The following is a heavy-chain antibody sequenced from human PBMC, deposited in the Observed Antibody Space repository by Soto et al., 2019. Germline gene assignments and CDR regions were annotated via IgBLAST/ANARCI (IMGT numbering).Heavy chain of an antibody. CDR3: AREGSTVETAMVIQYFYGMDV. V-gene: IGHV1-69*12. CDR2: IVPIFGTA. J-gene: IGHJ6*02. D-gene: IGHD5-18*01. CDR1: GGTFISYA. Sequence: QVQLVQSGAEVKKPGSSVKVSCKASGGTFISYAISWLRQAPGQGLEWMGGIVPIFGTANYAQKFQGRVTITAAESANTGYMELSRLGPEDTAVYYCAREGSTVETAMVIQYFYGMDVWGQGTTVSVSS.